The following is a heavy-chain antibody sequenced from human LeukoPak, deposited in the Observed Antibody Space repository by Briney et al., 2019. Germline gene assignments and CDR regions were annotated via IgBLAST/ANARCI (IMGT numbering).Heavy chain of an antibody. J-gene: IGHJ3*02. CDR2: IYYSGST. D-gene: IGHD3-10*01. CDR1: GGSISSSSYY. Sequence: PSETLSLTCTVSGGSISSSSYYWGWIRQPPGKGLEWIGSIYYSGSTYYKPSLKSRVTISVDTSKNQFSLKLSSVTAADTAVYYCARVRRASRPRFDIWGQGTMVTVSS. V-gene: IGHV4-39*07. CDR3: ARVRRASRPRFDI.